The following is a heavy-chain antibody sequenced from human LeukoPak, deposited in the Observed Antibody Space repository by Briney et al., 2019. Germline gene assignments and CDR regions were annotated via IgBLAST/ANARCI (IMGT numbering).Heavy chain of an antibody. V-gene: IGHV1-69*01. CDR2: IIPIFGTA. CDR1: GGTFSSYV. D-gene: IGHD5-12*01. CDR3: ARDITVGTISNWFDP. Sequence: ASVKLSCTASGGTFSSYVITWVRQAPGQGLEWMGGIIPIFGTANYAQKFPGRVTITADESTSTAYMELSSLRSEDTAVYYCARDITVGTISNWFDPWGQETLLTDSS. J-gene: IGHJ5*02.